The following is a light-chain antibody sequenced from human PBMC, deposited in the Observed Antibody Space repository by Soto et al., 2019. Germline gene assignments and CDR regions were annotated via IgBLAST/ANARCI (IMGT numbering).Light chain of an antibody. Sequence: QSVLTQPPSVSGAPGQRVTISCTGSSSNIGAGYDVHWYQQLPGTAPKLLIYGNTNRPSGVPDRFSASKSDTSASLAITGLQAEDEADYYCHSYDSSLSVVVFGTGTKLTVL. V-gene: IGLV1-40*01. CDR1: SSNIGAGYD. CDR3: HSYDSSLSVVV. J-gene: IGLJ1*01. CDR2: GNT.